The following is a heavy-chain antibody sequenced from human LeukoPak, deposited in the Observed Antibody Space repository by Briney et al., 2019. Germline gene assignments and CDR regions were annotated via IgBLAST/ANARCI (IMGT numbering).Heavy chain of an antibody. CDR1: GGSISSYY. D-gene: IGHD5-18*01. CDR3: ARDRAHSYGHTYYYMDV. CDR2: IYYSGST. J-gene: IGHJ6*03. Sequence: SETLSLTCTVSGGSISSYYWSWIRQPPGKGLEWIGYIYYSGSTNHNPSLKSRVTISVDTSKNQFSLKLSSVTAADTAVYYCARDRAHSYGHTYYYMDVWGKGTTVTVSS. V-gene: IGHV4-59*01.